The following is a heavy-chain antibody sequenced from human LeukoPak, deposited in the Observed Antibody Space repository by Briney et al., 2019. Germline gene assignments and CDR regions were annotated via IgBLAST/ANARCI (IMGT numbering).Heavy chain of an antibody. CDR1: GGSISSYY. J-gene: IGHJ5*02. CDR2: IYYSGST. D-gene: IGHD3-16*01. Sequence: SETPSLTCTVSGGSISSYYWSWIRQPPGQRLEWIGYIYYSGSTNYNPSLKSRVTISVDTSKNQFSLKLSSVTAADTAVYCYARDPTSGWFDPWGQGTLVTVSS. V-gene: IGHV4-59*01. CDR3: ARDPTSGWFDP.